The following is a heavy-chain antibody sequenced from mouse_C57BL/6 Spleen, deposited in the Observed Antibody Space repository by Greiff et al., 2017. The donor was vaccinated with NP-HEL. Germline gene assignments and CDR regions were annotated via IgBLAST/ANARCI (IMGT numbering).Heavy chain of an antibody. D-gene: IGHD3-3*01. CDR1: GYTFTSYT. J-gene: IGHJ1*03. CDR2: INPSSGYT. Sequence: VQLQQSGAELARPGASVKMSCKASGYTFTSYTMHWVKQRPGQGLEWIGYINPSSGYTKYNQKFKDKATLTADKSSSTAYMQLSSLTSEDSAVDYCAREGTSWYFDVWGTGTTVTVSS. V-gene: IGHV1-4*01. CDR3: AREGTSWYFDV.